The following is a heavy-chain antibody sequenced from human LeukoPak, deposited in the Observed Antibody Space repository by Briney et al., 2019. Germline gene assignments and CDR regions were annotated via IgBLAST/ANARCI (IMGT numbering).Heavy chain of an antibody. J-gene: IGHJ6*03. V-gene: IGHV1-46*01. CDR1: GYTFTNYY. D-gene: IGHD2-2*01. CDR2: INPSGGST. CDR3: ARAPYCSSTSCYYYMDV. Sequence: ASVKVSCKASGYTFTNYYMHWVRQAPGQGLEWMGIINPSGGSTSYAQKFQGRVTMTRDTSTSTVYMELSSLRSEDTAVYYCARAPYCSSTSCYYYMDVWGKGTTVTISS.